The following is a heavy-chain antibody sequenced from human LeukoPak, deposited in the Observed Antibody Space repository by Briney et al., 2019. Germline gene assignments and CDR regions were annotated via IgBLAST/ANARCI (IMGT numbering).Heavy chain of an antibody. CDR1: GYSISSGYY. Sequence: SGTLSLTCTVSGYSISSGYYWGWIRQPPGKGLEWIGSIYHSGSTYYNPSLKSRVTISVDTSKNQFSLKLSSVTAADTAVYYCARGGNYYYYYYMDVWGKGTTVTVSS. CDR2: IYHSGST. V-gene: IGHV4-38-2*02. CDR3: ARGGNYYYYYYMDV. D-gene: IGHD3-10*01. J-gene: IGHJ6*03.